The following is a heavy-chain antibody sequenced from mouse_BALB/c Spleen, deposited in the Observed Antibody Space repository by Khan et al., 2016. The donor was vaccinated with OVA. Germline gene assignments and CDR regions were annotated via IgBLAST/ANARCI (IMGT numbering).Heavy chain of an antibody. CDR2: IYPGSGSI. V-gene: IGHV1-77*01. CDR3: ARRDCCSSYPGFAY. J-gene: IGHJ3*01. D-gene: IGHD1-1*01. CDR1: GYSFTDYI. Sequence: QVQLQQSGPELVKPGASVKMSCKASGYSFTDYIISWVKQRTGQGLQWIGEIYPGSGSIYYNEKFKGKSTLTADKSSNTAYMQLTNLTHEDSAVNVCARRDCCSSYPGFAYWGQGTLVTVS.